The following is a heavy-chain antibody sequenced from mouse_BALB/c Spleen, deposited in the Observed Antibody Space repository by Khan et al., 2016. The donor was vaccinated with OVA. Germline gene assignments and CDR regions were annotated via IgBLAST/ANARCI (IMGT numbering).Heavy chain of an antibody. D-gene: IGHD2-13*01. J-gene: IGHJ2*01. CDR1: GYSITSDYA. CDR2: ISYSGRT. V-gene: IGHV3-2*02. CDR3: ARSLTVTSIGSTDFDY. Sequence: EVKLVESGPGLVKPSQSLSLTCTVTGYSITSDYAWNWIRQFPGNKLEWMCYISYSGRTSYNPSLKSRISITRDTSKNQFFLQLNSVTTEDTATYNCARSLTVTSIGSTDFDYWGQGTTLTVSS.